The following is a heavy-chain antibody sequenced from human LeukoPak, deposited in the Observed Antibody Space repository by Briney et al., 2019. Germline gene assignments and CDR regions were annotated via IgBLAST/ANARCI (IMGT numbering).Heavy chain of an antibody. V-gene: IGHV4-30-4*08. J-gene: IGHJ6*03. Sequence: PSETLSLTCAVSGVSISSGDYYWTWLRQPPGRGLEGVGYISYSGSTYYNPSLKSGITISLDTSKNQFSLKVTSVTAADTAVYYCARDENSYYMDVWGTGTTVTVSS. CDR3: ARDENSYYMDV. CDR1: GVSISSGDYY. CDR2: ISYSGST.